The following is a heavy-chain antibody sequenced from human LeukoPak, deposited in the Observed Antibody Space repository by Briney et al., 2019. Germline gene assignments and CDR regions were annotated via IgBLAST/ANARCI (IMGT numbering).Heavy chain of an antibody. V-gene: IGHV1-18*01. D-gene: IGHD3-9*01. CDR1: GYTFTSYG. CDR3: ARDWVDILTGYDDFDY. Sequence: ASVKVSCKASGYTFTSYGISWVRQAPGQGLERMGWISAYNGNTNYAQKLQGRVTMTTDTSTSTAYMELRSLRSDDTAVYYCARDWVDILTGYDDFDYWGQGTLVTVSS. J-gene: IGHJ4*02. CDR2: ISAYNGNT.